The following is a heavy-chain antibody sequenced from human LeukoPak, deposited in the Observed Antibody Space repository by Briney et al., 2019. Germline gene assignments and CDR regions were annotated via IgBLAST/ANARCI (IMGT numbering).Heavy chain of an antibody. CDR1: GYTFTSYA. Sequence: ASAKVSCKASGYTFTSYAMHWVRQAPGQRLEWMGWINAGNGNTKYSQKFQGRVTITRDTSASTAYMELSSLRSEDTAVYYCAREMATISYYFDYWGQGTLVTVSS. J-gene: IGHJ4*02. CDR3: AREMATISYYFDY. D-gene: IGHD5-24*01. V-gene: IGHV1-3*01. CDR2: INAGNGNT.